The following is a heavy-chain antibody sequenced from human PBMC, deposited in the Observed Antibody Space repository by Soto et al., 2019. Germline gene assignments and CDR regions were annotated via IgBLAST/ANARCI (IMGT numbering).Heavy chain of an antibody. J-gene: IGHJ6*02. D-gene: IGHD6-6*01. CDR2: IYYSGST. V-gene: IGHV4-39*02. CDR1: GGSISSSSYY. CDR3: AREAAARPYYYYYYGMDV. Sequence: SETLSLTCTVSGGSISSSSYYWGWIRQPPGKGLEWIGSIYYSGSTYYNPSLKSRVTISVDTSKNQFSLKLSSVTAADTAVYYCAREAAARPYYYYYYGMDVWGQGTTVT.